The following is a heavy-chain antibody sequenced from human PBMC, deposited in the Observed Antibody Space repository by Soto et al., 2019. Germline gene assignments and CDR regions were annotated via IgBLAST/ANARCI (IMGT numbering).Heavy chain of an antibody. D-gene: IGHD3-10*01. J-gene: IGHJ5*02. V-gene: IGHV1-69*01. Sequence: QVQLVQSGAEVKKPGSSVKVSCKASGGTFSSYAISWVRQAPGQGLEWMGGIIPIFGTANYAQKFQGSVTITADESTRTAYRELSSLKSEDTAVYYCARDRGDFDSGGWFDPWGQGTLVTVSS. CDR1: GGTFSSYA. CDR3: ARDRGDFDSGGWFDP. CDR2: IIPIFGTA.